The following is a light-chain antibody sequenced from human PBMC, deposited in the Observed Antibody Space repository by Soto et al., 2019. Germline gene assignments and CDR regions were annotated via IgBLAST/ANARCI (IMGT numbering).Light chain of an antibody. J-gene: IGKJ1*01. Sequence: EIVMTQSPATLSVSPGERATLSCRASQSVSSNLAWYQHKPGQAPRLLIYGASTRATGIPARFSGSGSGTEFTLTINSLQSEDFAVYYCQQYIDWPPGTFGQGTAVEIK. CDR2: GAS. V-gene: IGKV3-15*01. CDR1: QSVSSN. CDR3: QQYIDWPPGT.